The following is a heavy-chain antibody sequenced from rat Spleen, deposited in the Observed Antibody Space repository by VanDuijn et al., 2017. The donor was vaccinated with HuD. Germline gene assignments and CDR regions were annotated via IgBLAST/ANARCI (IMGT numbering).Heavy chain of an antibody. D-gene: IGHD1-7*01. J-gene: IGHJ2*01. CDR1: GFSLTSYH. CDR3: ARGLLGSPFDY. CDR2: ILSGGNT. Sequence: QVQLKESGPGLVQPSQTLSLTCTVSGFSLTSYHISWVRQPPGKGLEWIAIILSGGNTYYNSALISRLSISRDTSKSQVFLKMNSLQTEDTAIYFCARGLLGSPFDYWGQGVMVTVSS. V-gene: IGHV2S12*01.